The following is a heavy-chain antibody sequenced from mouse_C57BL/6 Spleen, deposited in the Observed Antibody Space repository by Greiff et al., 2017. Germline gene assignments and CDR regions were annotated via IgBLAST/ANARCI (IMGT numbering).Heavy chain of an antibody. V-gene: IGHV5-4*01. Sequence: EVQRVESGGGLVKPGGSLKLSCAASGFTFSSYAMSWVRQTPEKRLEWVATISAGGSYTYYPNNVKGRFTISRDNAKNNLYLQMSHLKSEDTAMYYCARGDYGFAYWGQGTLVTVSA. J-gene: IGHJ3*01. CDR3: ARGDYGFAY. D-gene: IGHD1-1*01. CDR2: ISAGGSYT. CDR1: GFTFSSYA.